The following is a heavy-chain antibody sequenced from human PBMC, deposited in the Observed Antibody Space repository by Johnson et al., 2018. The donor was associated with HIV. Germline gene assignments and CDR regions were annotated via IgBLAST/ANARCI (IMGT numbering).Heavy chain of an antibody. Sequence: VQLVESGGGVVQPGRSLRLSCAASGFTFDDYAMHWVRQAPGKGLEWVSGISWNSGSIGYADSVKGRFTISRDNSKNTLFLQMNSLRVEDTAVYYCARDSYDSSGYPIWGQGTMVTVSS. V-gene: IGHV3-9*01. CDR2: ISWNSGSI. CDR1: GFTFDDYA. CDR3: ARDSYDSSGYPI. D-gene: IGHD3-22*01. J-gene: IGHJ3*02.